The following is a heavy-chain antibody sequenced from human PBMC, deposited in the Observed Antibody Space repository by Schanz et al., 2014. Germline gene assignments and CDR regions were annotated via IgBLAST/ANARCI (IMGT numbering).Heavy chain of an antibody. CDR1: GFTFSSYG. CDR3: AKGGPGGSRSYSADGGMDV. V-gene: IGHV3-NL1*01. D-gene: IGHD3-10*01. CDR2: MKESHSTI. J-gene: IGHJ6*02. Sequence: QVQLVESGGGVVQPGRSLRLSCAASGFTFSSYGMHWVRQAPGKGLEWVSAMKESHSTIYYADSVRGRFTISRDNAENTLCLQMNSLRAEDTAVYYCAKGGPGGSRSYSADGGMDVWGRGTTVTVSS.